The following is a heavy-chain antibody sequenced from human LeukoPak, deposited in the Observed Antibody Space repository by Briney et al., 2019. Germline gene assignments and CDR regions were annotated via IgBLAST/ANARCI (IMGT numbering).Heavy chain of an antibody. J-gene: IGHJ4*02. V-gene: IGHV3-30*03. CDR1: GFTFSNYG. D-gene: IGHD6-6*01. CDR2: ISYDGSNK. CDR3: ARDESQLKVHNIDY. Sequence: GGSLRLSCAASGFTFSNYGMHWVRQAPGKGLEWVALISYDGSNKYYADSVKGRFTISRDNSKNALYLQMNSLRAEDTAVYYCARDESQLKVHNIDYWGQGTLVTVSS.